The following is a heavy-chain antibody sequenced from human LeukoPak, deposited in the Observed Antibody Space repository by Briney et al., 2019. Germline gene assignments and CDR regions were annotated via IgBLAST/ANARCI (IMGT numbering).Heavy chain of an antibody. D-gene: IGHD3-10*01. Sequence: GGSLRLSCAASGFTFSSYAMTWVRQAPGKGLVWVSRIKSDGSATTYADFVKGRFTVSRDNAKNTLYLQMSSLRAEDTAMYFCARVGGRGSIGGDCWGQGTLVTVSS. CDR3: ARVGGRGSIGGDC. V-gene: IGHV3-74*03. CDR2: IKSDGSAT. CDR1: GFTFSSYA. J-gene: IGHJ4*02.